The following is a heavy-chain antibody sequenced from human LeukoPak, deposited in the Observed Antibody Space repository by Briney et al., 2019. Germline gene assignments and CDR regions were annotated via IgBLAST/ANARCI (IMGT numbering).Heavy chain of an antibody. Sequence: GGSLRLSCAASGFTFSNYGMSWVRQAPGKGLEWVSATSSSGGSTYYADSVKGRFTISRDNSKDTLYLQMDSLRAEDTAVYYCAKVGPPTGTYYFDYWGQGTLVTVSS. CDR3: AKVGPPTGTYYFDY. J-gene: IGHJ4*02. CDR2: TSSSGGST. V-gene: IGHV3-23*01. CDR1: GFTFSNYG. D-gene: IGHD1-1*01.